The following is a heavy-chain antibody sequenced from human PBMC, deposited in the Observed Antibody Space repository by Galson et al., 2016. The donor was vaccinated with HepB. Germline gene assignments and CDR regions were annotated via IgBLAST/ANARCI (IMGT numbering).Heavy chain of an antibody. CDR2: ISGSGGRT. CDR3: AKQSSSWISVHGLDV. D-gene: IGHD6-6*01. Sequence: SLRLSCAASGFTFNTYGMTWVRQAPGKGLEWVSEISGSGGRTAYADSVKGRFTISRDNSKNTLYLQMNSLRDEDTAAYYCAKQSSSWISVHGLDVWGQGTTVTVSS. V-gene: IGHV3-23*01. J-gene: IGHJ6*02. CDR1: GFTFNTYG.